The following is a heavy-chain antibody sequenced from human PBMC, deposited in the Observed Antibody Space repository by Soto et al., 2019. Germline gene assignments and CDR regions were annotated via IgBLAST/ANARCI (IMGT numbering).Heavy chain of an antibody. D-gene: IGHD2-8*01. V-gene: IGHV4-59*01. Sequence: SETLSLTCTASGGSISSYYWSWIRQSPGKGLEWIGNIYYSGSTNYSPSLKSRVTISVDTSKNQFSLKLRSVTAADTAVYYCARANYFDIWGQGTMVTVS. CDR3: ARANYFDI. J-gene: IGHJ3*02. CDR1: GGSISSYY. CDR2: IYYSGST.